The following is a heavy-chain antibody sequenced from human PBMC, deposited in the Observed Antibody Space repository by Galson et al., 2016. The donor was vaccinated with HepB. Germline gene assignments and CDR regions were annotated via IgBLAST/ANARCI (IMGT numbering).Heavy chain of an antibody. CDR2: ISSSGDST. V-gene: IGHV3-23*01. D-gene: IGHD4-11*01. CDR1: GFTFSSYW. J-gene: IGHJ3*02. Sequence: SLRLSCAASGFTFSSYWMNWVRQAPGKGLEWVSDISSSGDSTYYADSVKGRFTISGDNSKNTLNLQMNSLRAEDTAVYYCAKESHRSSYDALDMWGQGTMVSVSS. CDR3: AKESHRSSYDALDM.